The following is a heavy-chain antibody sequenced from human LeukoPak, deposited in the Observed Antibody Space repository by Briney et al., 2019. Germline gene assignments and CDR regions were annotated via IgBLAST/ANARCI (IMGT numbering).Heavy chain of an antibody. CDR1: GYSIRSGYY. V-gene: IGHV4-38-2*02. CDR2: IYHSGST. Sequence: SGTLSLTCAVSGYSIRSGYYWGWIRQPPGKGLEWIGSIYHSGSTYYNPSLKSRVTISVDQSKNQFSLELSSVTAADTAVYYCARDSGQLWLLSNWFDPWGQGTLVTVSS. J-gene: IGHJ5*02. D-gene: IGHD5-18*01. CDR3: ARDSGQLWLLSNWFDP.